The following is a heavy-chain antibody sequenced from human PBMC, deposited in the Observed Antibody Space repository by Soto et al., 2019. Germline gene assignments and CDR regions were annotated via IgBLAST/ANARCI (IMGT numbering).Heavy chain of an antibody. V-gene: IGHV1-46*01. CDR3: ARAGCSGGSCYPGSNYYGMDV. J-gene: IGHJ6*02. CDR1: RYTFTRYY. Sequence: ASVKVTCKDSRYTFTRYYMHWVRQATRQGLERMGIINPSRGSTSYAQKFQGRVTMTRDTSTSTVYMELSSLRSEDTAVYYCARAGCSGGSCYPGSNYYGMDVWGQGTMVTVSS. D-gene: IGHD2-15*01. CDR2: INPSRGST.